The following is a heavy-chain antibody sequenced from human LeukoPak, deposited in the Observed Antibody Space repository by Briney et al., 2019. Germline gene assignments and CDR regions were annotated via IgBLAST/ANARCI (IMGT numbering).Heavy chain of an antibody. D-gene: IGHD4-17*01. Sequence: ASVKVSCKASGYTFTIYDINWVRQAAGQGLEWMGWMNPDNGNTDFAQKFQGRVTMTRNTSISTAYMELSSLTSEDTAVYYCAVHLPGDYLDPWGQGTLVTVSS. J-gene: IGHJ5*02. V-gene: IGHV1-8*01. CDR1: GYTFTIYD. CDR2: MNPDNGNT. CDR3: AVHLPGDYLDP.